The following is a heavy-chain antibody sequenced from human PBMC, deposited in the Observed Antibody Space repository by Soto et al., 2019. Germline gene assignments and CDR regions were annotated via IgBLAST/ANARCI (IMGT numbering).Heavy chain of an antibody. CDR3: AGTFAYVWGSYRHPHFDY. CDR2: INPSGGST. V-gene: IGHV1-46*01. CDR1: GYTFTSYY. D-gene: IGHD3-16*02. J-gene: IGHJ4*02. Sequence: ASVKVSCKASGYTFTSYYMHWVRQAPGQGLEWMGIINPSGGSTSYAQKFQGRVTMTRDTSTSTVYMELSSLRSEDTAVYYCAGTFAYVWGSYRHPHFDYWGQGTLGTVSS.